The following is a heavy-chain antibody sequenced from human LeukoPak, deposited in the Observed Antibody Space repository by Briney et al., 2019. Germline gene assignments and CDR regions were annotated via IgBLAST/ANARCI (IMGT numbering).Heavy chain of an antibody. J-gene: IGHJ6*03. CDR2: FDPEDGET. V-gene: IGHV1-24*01. CDR3: ATGLITIFGVVPRYYYYMDV. CDR1: GYTLTELS. D-gene: IGHD3-3*01. Sequence: GASVKVSCKVSGYTLTELSMHWVRQAPGKGLEWMGGFDPEDGETIYAQKFQGRVTMTEDTSTDTAYMELSSLRSEDTAVYYCATGLITIFGVVPRYYYYMDVWGKGTTVTVSS.